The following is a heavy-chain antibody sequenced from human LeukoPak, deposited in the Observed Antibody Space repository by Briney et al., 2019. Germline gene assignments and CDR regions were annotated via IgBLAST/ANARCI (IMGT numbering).Heavy chain of an antibody. CDR2: ISYDGSNK. Sequence: GGSLRLSCAASGFTFSSYGMHWVRQAPGKGLEWVAVISYDGSNKYYADSVKGRLTISRDNSKNTLYLQMNSLRAEDTAVYYCAKDRIAAAGGGPFDYWGQGTLVTVSS. D-gene: IGHD6-13*01. J-gene: IGHJ4*02. CDR3: AKDRIAAAGGGPFDY. CDR1: GFTFSSYG. V-gene: IGHV3-30*18.